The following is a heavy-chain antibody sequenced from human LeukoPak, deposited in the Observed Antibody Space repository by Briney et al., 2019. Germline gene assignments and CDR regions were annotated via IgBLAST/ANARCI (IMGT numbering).Heavy chain of an antibody. CDR2: INPNSGGT. V-gene: IGHV1-2*04. CDR3: ARDSYGSGSYYGY. CDR1: GYTFTGYY. Sequence: GASVKVSYKASGYTFTGYYMHWVRQAPGQGLEWMGWINPNSGGTNYAQKFQGWVTMTRDTSISTAYMELSRLRSDDTAVYYCARDSYGSGSYYGYWGQGTLVTVSS. D-gene: IGHD3-10*01. J-gene: IGHJ4*02.